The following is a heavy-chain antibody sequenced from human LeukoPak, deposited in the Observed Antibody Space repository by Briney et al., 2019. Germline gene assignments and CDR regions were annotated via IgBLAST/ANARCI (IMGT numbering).Heavy chain of an antibody. CDR1: GVSITNSDYY. CDR3: ARHGVRDWYKGTYYSGMDV. Sequence: PSETLSLTCTVSGVSITNSDYYWVWIRQPPGRGLEWIGSMYQSGSIYYSPPLESRVSVSLDTSKNQVSLQLRSVTAADTAVYFCARHGVRDWYKGTYYSGMDVWGQGTTVTVSS. V-gene: IGHV4-39*01. CDR2: MYQSGSI. J-gene: IGHJ6*02. D-gene: IGHD2-21*02.